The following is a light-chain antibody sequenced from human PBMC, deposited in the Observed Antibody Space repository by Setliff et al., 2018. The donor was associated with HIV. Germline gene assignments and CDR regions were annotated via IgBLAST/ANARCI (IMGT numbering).Light chain of an antibody. CDR3: AAWDDSLNGPDYV. CDR2: NNN. CDR1: SSNIGTNT. V-gene: IGLV1-44*01. J-gene: IGLJ1*01. Sequence: VLTQPPSASGTPGQRVTISCSGSSSNIGTNTVTWYQQFPGTAPTLLIYNNNQRPSGVPDRFSGSKSGTSASLAISGLQSEDEAHYYCAAWDDSLNGPDYVFGTGTKVTVL.